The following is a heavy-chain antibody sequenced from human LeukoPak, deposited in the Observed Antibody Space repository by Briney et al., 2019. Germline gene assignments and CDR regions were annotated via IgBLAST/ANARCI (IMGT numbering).Heavy chain of an antibody. J-gene: IGHJ4*02. Sequence: GGSLRLSCTASGFIFSDYAMHWVRQAPGKGLEWVAVISYDGSNKYYVDSVKGRFIISRDNSKNTLYLQMNSLRAEDTAVYYCAKAGLFVRSYGPTFDYWGQGTLVTVSS. CDR3: AKAGLFVRSYGPTFDY. CDR2: ISYDGSNK. CDR1: GFIFSDYA. D-gene: IGHD5-18*01. V-gene: IGHV3-30*18.